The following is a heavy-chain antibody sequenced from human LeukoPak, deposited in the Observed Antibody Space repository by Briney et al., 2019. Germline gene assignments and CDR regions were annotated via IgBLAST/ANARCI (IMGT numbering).Heavy chain of an antibody. V-gene: IGHV3-23*01. CDR2: VSGGGDST. D-gene: IGHD2-2*01. CDR1: GFNFSTYG. CDR3: AKVYCSSTSCPVDY. Sequence: GGSLRLSCAASGFNFSTYGMHWVRQAPGKGLEWVSAVSGGGDSTYYADSVKGRFTISRDNSKNTLYVQMNSLRAEDTAVYYCAKVYCSSTSCPVDYWGQGTLVTVSS. J-gene: IGHJ4*02.